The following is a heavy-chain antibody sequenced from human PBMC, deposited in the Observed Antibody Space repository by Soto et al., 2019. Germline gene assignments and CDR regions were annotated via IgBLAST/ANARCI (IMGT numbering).Heavy chain of an antibody. CDR1: GFTFSSYA. J-gene: IGHJ5*01. CDR3: ARDQWLKVPAVVGDRFDS. V-gene: IGHV3-23*01. D-gene: IGHD3-16*01. CDR2: ISISGGTT. Sequence: EVQLLESGGGLVQPGESLRLSCAASGFTFSSYAMTWVRQAPGKGLEWVSGISISGGTTYYTDSVRGRFTISRDDSKNTLYLQMNSLRAEDTAVYYCARDQWLKVPAVVGDRFDSWGQGTLVTVSS.